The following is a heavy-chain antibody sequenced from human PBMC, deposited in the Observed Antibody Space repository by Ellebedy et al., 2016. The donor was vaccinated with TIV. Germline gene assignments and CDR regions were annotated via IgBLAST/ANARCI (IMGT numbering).Heavy chain of an antibody. CDR2: ISGSGDTT. CDR3: AKAAVATTGRLGDY. CDR1: GFTFSNYS. J-gene: IGHJ4*02. V-gene: IGHV3-23*01. Sequence: GGSLRLSXAASGFTFSNYSMNWVRQAPGKGLEWVSAISGSGDTTYYADSVKGRFTISRDNSKTTLYLQMNSLRAEDTAVYYCAKAAVATTGRLGDYWGQGTLVTVSS. D-gene: IGHD5-12*01.